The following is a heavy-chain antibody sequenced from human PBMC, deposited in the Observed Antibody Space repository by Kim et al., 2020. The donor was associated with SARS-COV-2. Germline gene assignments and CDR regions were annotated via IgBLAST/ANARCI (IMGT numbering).Heavy chain of an antibody. Sequence: SETLSLTCTVSGGSISSSSYCWGWIRQPPGKGLDWVGGHCYGGSTYYNLNLKSPVTISVYTYQNHLTMKFMSVTAAGAADCYCAPEGNSVSVSWFD. D-gene: IGHD1-26*01. J-gene: IGHJ5*01. CDR2: HCYGGST. CDR3: APEGNSVSVSWFD. CDR1: GGSISSSSYC. V-gene: IGHV4-39*02.